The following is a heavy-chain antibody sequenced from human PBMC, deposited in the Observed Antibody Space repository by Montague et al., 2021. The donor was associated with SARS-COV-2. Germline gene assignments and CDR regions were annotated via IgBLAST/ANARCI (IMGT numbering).Heavy chain of an antibody. CDR3: AWWRSSSSWLCYYYYGMDV. D-gene: IGHD6-13*01. V-gene: IGHV4-34*01. CDR1: GGSFSGFY. Sequence: SETLSLTCAVYGGSFSGFYWSWIRQPPGKGLEWIGEINHSGSTNYNPSLKSRVPISVDTSKNQFSLKLSSVTAADTAVYYCAWWRSSSSWLCYYYYGMDVWGQGTPVTVSS. CDR2: INHSGST. J-gene: IGHJ6*02.